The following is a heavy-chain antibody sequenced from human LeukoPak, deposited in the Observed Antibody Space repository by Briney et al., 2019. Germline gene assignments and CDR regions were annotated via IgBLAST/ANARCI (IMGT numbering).Heavy chain of an antibody. Sequence: SETLSLTCTVSGGSINSYHWSWIRQPPGKGLEWIGYIYYSGSTSYTPSLKSRVTISVDTCNNQFSLKLSSVIAADTAVYYCARRQSSWYFDYWGQGNLVTVSS. V-gene: IGHV4-59*08. CDR1: GGSINSYH. J-gene: IGHJ4*02. D-gene: IGHD6-13*01. CDR3: ARRQSSWYFDY. CDR2: IYYSGST.